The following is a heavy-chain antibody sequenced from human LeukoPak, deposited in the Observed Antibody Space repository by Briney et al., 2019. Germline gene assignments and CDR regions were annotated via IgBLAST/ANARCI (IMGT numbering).Heavy chain of an antibody. CDR3: ARGLDGWELLRHYYYGMDV. Sequence: ASVKVSCKASGYTFTSYDINWVRQATGQGLEWMGWMNPNCGNTGYAQKFQGRVTMTRNTSISTAYMELSSLRSEDTAVYYCARGLDGWELLRHYYYGMDVWGQGTTVAVSS. CDR1: GYTFTSYD. J-gene: IGHJ6*02. V-gene: IGHV1-8*01. D-gene: IGHD1-26*01. CDR2: MNPNCGNT.